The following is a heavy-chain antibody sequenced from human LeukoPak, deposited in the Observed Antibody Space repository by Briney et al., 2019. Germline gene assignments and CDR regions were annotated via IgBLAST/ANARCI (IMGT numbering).Heavy chain of an antibody. CDR3: ARDVGTSGWYTSDY. J-gene: IGHJ4*02. CDR1: GDSVSSKNGA. CDR2: TYYRSKWYN. D-gene: IGHD6-19*01. Sequence: SQTLSLTCAISGDSVSSKNGAWNWIRQSPSRGLERLGRTYYRSKWYNDYAVSVQGRISINPDTSKNQFSLQLNSVTPEDMAVYYCARDVGTSGWYTSDYWGQGTLVTVSS. V-gene: IGHV6-1*01.